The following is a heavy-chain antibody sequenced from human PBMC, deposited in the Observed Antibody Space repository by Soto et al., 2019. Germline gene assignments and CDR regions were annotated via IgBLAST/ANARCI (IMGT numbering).Heavy chain of an antibody. CDR2: IYYSGST. CDR3: ARFRLWDDGVDYYGMDV. V-gene: IGHV4-39*01. D-gene: IGHD5-18*01. J-gene: IGHJ6*02. Sequence: SETLSLTCTVSGGSISSSSYYWGWICQPPGKGLEWIGSIYYSGSTYYNPSLKSRVTISVDTSKNQFSLKLSSVTAADTAVYYCARFRLWDDGVDYYGMDVWGQGTTVTVSS. CDR1: GGSISSSSYY.